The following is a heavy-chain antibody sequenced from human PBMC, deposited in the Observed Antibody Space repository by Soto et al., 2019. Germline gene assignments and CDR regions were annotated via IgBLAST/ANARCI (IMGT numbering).Heavy chain of an antibody. CDR3: AHSSTDLNHAMDV. Sequence: QITLKESGPTPVKPTQTLTLTCAYSGLSLTTNGLSVGWVRQPPGKALEWLALIYWDDDKRYSPSLKSRLTITRDTSKNQVVLTMTNMDPVDTATYYCAHSSTDLNHAMDVWGQGTTVSVSS. CDR2: IYWDDDK. V-gene: IGHV2-5*02. CDR1: GLSLTTNGLS. J-gene: IGHJ6*02. D-gene: IGHD3-3*01.